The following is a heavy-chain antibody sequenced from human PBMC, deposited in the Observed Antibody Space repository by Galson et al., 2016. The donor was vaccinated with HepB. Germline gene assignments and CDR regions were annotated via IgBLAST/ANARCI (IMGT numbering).Heavy chain of an antibody. J-gene: IGHJ6*02. CDR2: VSGSGGNT. CDR1: GFTFSSYA. D-gene: IGHD6-6*01. V-gene: IGHV3-23*01. Sequence: SLRLSCAASGFTFSSYAMSWVRQAPGKGLEWVSSVSGSGGNTYDAGSVKGRFTISRDNSKNTLYLQMNSLRAGDTAVYYCARGDSSYSGMDVWGQGTAVTVSS. CDR3: ARGDSSYSGMDV.